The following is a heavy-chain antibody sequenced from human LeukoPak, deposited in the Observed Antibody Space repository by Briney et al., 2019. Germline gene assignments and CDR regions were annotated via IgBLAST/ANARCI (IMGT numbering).Heavy chain of an antibody. CDR2: ISGSGGST. D-gene: IGHD3-22*01. CDR1: GFTFSSYA. V-gene: IGHV3-23*01. Sequence: GGSLRLSCAASGFTFSSYAMSWVRQAPGKGLEWVSAISGSGGSTYYADSVKGRFTISRDNSKNTLCLQMNSLRAEDTAVYYCAKDFPITYYYDSSGYNWGQGTLVTVSS. J-gene: IGHJ4*02. CDR3: AKDFPITYYYDSSGYN.